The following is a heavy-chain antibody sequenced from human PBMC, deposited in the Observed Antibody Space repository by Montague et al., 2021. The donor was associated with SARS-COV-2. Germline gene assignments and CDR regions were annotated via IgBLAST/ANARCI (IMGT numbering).Heavy chain of an antibody. CDR3: ARDHRQVWFGAPVMERYFDX. D-gene: IGHD3-10*01. J-gene: IGHJ4*02. CDR1: GFTFSSYW. Sequence: SLRLSCAASGFTFSSYWMSWVRQAPGKGLEWVANIKRDGSEKYYVDSVKGRFTISRDNAKNSLYLQMNSLRAEDTAVYYCARDHRQVWFGAPVMERYFDXWGQGTLVTVSS. V-gene: IGHV3-7*01. CDR2: IKRDGSEK.